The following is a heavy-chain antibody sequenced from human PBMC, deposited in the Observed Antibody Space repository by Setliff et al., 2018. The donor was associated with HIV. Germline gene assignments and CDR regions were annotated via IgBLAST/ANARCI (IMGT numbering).Heavy chain of an antibody. Sequence: SGGSLRLSCEASGFIFSHYILTWVRQAPGRGLELVSYISTSSSTIYYLDSVKGRFAISKDFAKRSVYLQMDNLRAEDTATYYCARGLWLGTFDLWGQGTLVTVSS. CDR3: ARGLWLGTFDL. D-gene: IGHD6-19*01. CDR1: GFIFSHYI. J-gene: IGHJ5*02. V-gene: IGHV3-48*04. CDR2: ISTSSSTI.